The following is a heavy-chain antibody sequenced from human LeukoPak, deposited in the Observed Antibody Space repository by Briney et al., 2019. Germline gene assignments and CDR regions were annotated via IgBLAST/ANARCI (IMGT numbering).Heavy chain of an antibody. J-gene: IGHJ5*02. CDR1: GFTFSSYA. CDR3: AKDRPGGSYDA. V-gene: IGHV3-23*01. Sequence: GGSLRLSCAASGFTFSSYAMSWVRQAPGKGLEWASAISGSGGSTYYADSVKGRFTISRDNAKNSLYLQMNSLRAEDAAVYYCAKDRPGGSYDAWGQGTLVTVSS. CDR2: ISGSGGST. D-gene: IGHD2-15*01.